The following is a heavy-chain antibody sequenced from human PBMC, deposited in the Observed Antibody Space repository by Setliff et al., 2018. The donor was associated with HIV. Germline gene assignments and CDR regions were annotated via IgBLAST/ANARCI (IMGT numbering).Heavy chain of an antibody. J-gene: IGHJ4*02. CDR3: ARGVYNGYESPFDD. CDR2: IYYSGST. Sequence: PSETLSLTCTVSGGSISSGGYFWSWIRQLPGKGLEWIGYIYYSGSTFYNPSLKSRVSISVDTAKNQFSLKLTSVTAADTAVYYCARGVYNGYESPFDDWGQGALVTVSS. CDR1: GGSISSGGYF. D-gene: IGHD5-12*01. V-gene: IGHV4-31*03.